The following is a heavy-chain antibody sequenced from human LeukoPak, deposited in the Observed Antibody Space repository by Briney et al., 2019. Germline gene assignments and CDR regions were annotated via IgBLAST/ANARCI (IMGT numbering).Heavy chain of an antibody. CDR3: ARDSYDLYYFDY. V-gene: IGHV3-20*04. CDR2: INWNGGST. D-gene: IGHD3-3*01. Sequence: GGSLRLSCAASGFTFDDYGMSWVRQAPGKGLEWVSGINWNGGSTGYADSVKGRFTTSRDNAKNSLYLQMNSLRAEDTALYYCARDSYDLYYFDYWGQGTLVTVSS. J-gene: IGHJ4*02. CDR1: GFTFDDYG.